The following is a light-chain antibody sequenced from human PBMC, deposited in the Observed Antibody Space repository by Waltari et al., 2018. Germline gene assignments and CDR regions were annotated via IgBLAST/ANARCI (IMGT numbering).Light chain of an antibody. J-gene: IGLJ3*02. CDR2: KDS. CDR3: QSSDSSGSYVL. Sequence: SYGLTQAPSVSVSPGQTARITCSGDTLPKEYADWYQQQPGRAPLLVIYKDSERPSGIPERFSGSRAGTTVALTINGVQAEDEAEYYCQSSDSSGSYVLFGGGTKLTVL. CDR1: TLPKEY. V-gene: IGLV3-25*03.